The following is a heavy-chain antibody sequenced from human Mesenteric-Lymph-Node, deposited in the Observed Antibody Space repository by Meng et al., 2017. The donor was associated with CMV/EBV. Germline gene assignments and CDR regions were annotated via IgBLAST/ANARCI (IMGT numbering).Heavy chain of an antibody. D-gene: IGHD3-16*02. V-gene: IGHV4-39*01. Sequence: SETLSLTCIVSGGSISTTDHFWGWIRQPPGKGLEYIGSIYYSGGTYYNPSLKSRITMSVDTSKNEFSLKLSSATAADTSVYYCSRHIRYIGIGVWGQGTTVTVSS. CDR2: IYYSGGT. CDR1: GGSISTTDHF. J-gene: IGHJ6*02. CDR3: SRHIRYIGIGV.